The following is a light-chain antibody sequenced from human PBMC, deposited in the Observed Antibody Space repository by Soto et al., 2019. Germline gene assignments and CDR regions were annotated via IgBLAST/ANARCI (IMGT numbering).Light chain of an antibody. CDR1: SSNIGGNS. V-gene: IGLV1-51*01. CDR2: DDN. CDR3: GSWDSSLSAYV. Sequence: QSALTQPPSVSAAPGQKVPISCSGSSSNIGGNSVSWYQQLPGTAPKLLIYDDNKRPSGIPDRFSGSKSGTSATLGITGFQTGDEADYYCGSWDSSLSAYVFGTGTKV. J-gene: IGLJ1*01.